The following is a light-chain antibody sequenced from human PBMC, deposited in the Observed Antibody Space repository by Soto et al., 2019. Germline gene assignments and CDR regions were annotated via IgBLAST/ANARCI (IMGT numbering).Light chain of an antibody. J-gene: IGKJ4*01. CDR3: HQYGSSPLS. CDR1: QSVSSSY. CDR2: GAS. Sequence: EIVLTQSPGTLSLSPGERATLSCRASQSVSSSYLAWYQQKPGQAPRLLIYGASSRATGIPDRFSGSGSGTDFTLTISRLEPEDFAVFYCHQYGSSPLSFGGGTKGEI. V-gene: IGKV3-20*01.